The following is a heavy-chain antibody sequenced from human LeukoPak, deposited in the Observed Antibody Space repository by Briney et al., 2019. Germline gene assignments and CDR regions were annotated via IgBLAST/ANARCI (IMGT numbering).Heavy chain of an antibody. CDR3: ARDRANDYLWESYRLFDY. D-gene: IGHD3-16*02. CDR1: GGSISTSNYY. Sequence: PSETLSLTCTVSGGSISTSNYYWGWIRQPPGKGLEWIGNIFYSGSTYYSPSLKSRVTISVDTSKNQFSLKLSSVTAADTAVYYCARDRANDYLWESYRLFDYWGQGTLVTVSS. J-gene: IGHJ4*02. V-gene: IGHV4-39*07. CDR2: IFYSGST.